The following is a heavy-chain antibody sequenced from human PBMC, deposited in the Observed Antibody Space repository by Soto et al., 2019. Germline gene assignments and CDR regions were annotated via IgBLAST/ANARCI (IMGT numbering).Heavy chain of an antibody. CDR1: GFTFSSYG. CDR2: ISYDGSNK. D-gene: IGHD5-12*01. J-gene: IGHJ6*02. CDR3: AKAKGAYDWSGMDV. V-gene: IGHV3-30*18. Sequence: LRLSCAASGFTFSSYGMHWVRQAPGKGLEWVAVISYDGSNKYYADSVKGRFTISRDNSKNTLYLQMNSLRAEDTAVYYCAKAKGAYDWSGMDVWGQGTTVTVSS.